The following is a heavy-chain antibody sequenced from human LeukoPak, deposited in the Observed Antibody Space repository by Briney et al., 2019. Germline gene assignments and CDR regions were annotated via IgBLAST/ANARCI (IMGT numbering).Heavy chain of an antibody. J-gene: IGHJ5*02. CDR2: IYTSGST. CDR1: GGSISSYY. CDR3: ARDSGPYGDYGWFDP. Sequence: KTSETLSLTCTVSGGSISSYYWSWIRQPAGKGLEWIGRIYTSGSTNYNPSLESRVTMSVDTSKNQFSLKLSSVTAADTAVYYCARDSGPYGDYGWFDPWGQGTLVTVSS. V-gene: IGHV4-4*07. D-gene: IGHD4-17*01.